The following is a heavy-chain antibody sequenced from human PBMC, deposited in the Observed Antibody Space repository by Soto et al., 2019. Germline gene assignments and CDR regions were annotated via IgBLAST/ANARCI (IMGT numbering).Heavy chain of an antibody. CDR1: GFSFDDYG. CDR3: AKDNDLDRDGPFDY. V-gene: IGHV3-9*01. D-gene: IGHD2-2*03. Sequence: EMQLVESGGGSVQPGRSLRLSCAASGFSFDDYGMHWVRQGPGKGLEWVSGISWNSGDIYYADSVKGQFTISRDNAKKSLYLQMNSLRTEDTALYYCAKDNDLDRDGPFDYWGQGILVTVSS. J-gene: IGHJ4*02. CDR2: ISWNSGDI.